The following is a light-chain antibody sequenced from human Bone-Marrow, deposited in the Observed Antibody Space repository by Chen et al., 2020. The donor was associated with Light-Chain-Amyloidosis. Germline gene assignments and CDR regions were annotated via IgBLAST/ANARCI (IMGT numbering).Light chain of an antibody. CDR3: QTAVSSGTYEVI. Sequence: SELTQPPSVSASPGQTARITCSGDDLPTKYSYWYQQKPGHAPVLAIHRDTERPSGISERFSGSSSGATATLTISGVRYEAEDDYHSQTAVSSGTYEVIFGGGTKLTGL. CDR2: RDT. CDR1: DLPTKY. J-gene: IGLJ2*01. V-gene: IGLV3-25*03.